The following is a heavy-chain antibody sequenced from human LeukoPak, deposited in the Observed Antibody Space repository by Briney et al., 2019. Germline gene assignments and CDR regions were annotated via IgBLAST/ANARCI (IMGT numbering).Heavy chain of an antibody. D-gene: IGHD6-6*01. CDR1: GFTASSNY. Sequence: GGSRRLSCAASGFTASSNYMSWVRQAPGKGLEWVSVIYSGGSTYYADSVKGRFTISRDNSKNTLYLQMNSLRAEDTAVYYCARGLSIASNWFDPWGQGTLVTVSS. V-gene: IGHV3-53*01. J-gene: IGHJ5*02. CDR2: IYSGGST. CDR3: ARGLSIASNWFDP.